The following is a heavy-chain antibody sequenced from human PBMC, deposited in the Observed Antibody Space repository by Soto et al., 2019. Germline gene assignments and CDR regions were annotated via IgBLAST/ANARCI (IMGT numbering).Heavy chain of an antibody. Sequence: PSETLSLTCTVSGGSISSSSYYWGWIRQPPGKGLEWIGSIYYSGSTYYNPSLKSRVTISVDTSKNQFSLKLSSVTAADTAVYYCARPARAYYGSGPPTYYFDYWGQGTLVTVSS. J-gene: IGHJ4*02. D-gene: IGHD3-10*01. V-gene: IGHV4-39*01. CDR1: GGSISSSSYY. CDR3: ARPARAYYGSGPPTYYFDY. CDR2: IYYSGST.